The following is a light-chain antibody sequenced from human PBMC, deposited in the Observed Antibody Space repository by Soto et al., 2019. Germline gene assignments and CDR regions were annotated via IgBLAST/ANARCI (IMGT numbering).Light chain of an antibody. CDR3: QQYNTYSRT. Sequence: DIQMTQSPSTLSASVGDRVTITCRASQSIHTWLAWYRQKPGKAPKLLVFDASNLESGVPSRFTGGGSGTEFTLTINSLQPDDFATYYCQQYNTYSRTFGQGTKVEIK. J-gene: IGKJ1*01. V-gene: IGKV1-5*01. CDR2: DAS. CDR1: QSIHTW.